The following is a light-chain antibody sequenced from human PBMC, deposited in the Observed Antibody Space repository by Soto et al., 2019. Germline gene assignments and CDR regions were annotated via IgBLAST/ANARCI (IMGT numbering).Light chain of an antibody. Sequence: DILLTQSPSFLSASVGDRVTITCRASQGISSYLDWYQQKPGKAPKLLIYAASTLQSGVPSRFSGSGSGTEFTLTISSLQPEDFATYYFQQLNSYPLTFGGGSKVEIK. CDR1: QGISSY. V-gene: IGKV1-9*01. J-gene: IGKJ4*01. CDR2: AAS. CDR3: QQLNSYPLT.